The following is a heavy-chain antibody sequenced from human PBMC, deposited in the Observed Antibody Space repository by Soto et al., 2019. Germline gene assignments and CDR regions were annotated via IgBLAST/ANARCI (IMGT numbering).Heavy chain of an antibody. V-gene: IGHV4-31*03. CDR1: GGSISSGGYY. CDR2: IYYSGST. J-gene: IGHJ5*02. Sequence: SETLSLTCTVSGGSISSGGYYWSWIRQHPGKGLEWIGYIYYSGSTYYNPSLKSRVTISVDTSKNQFSLKLSSVTAADTAVYYCATGKVDYGDYVWRRIGWFDPWGQGTLVTVSS. D-gene: IGHD4-17*01. CDR3: ATGKVDYGDYVWRRIGWFDP.